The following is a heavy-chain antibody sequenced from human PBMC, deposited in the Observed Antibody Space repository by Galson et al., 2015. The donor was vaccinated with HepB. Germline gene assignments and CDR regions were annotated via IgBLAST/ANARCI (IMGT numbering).Heavy chain of an antibody. V-gene: IGHV1-18*01. CDR1: GYTFTSYG. J-gene: IGHJ5*02. Sequence: SVKVSCKASGYTFTSYGISWVRQAPGQGLEWMGWISAYNGNTNYAQKLQGRVTMTTDTSTSTAYMELRSLRSDDTAVYYCARDRRQDIVVVVAATPFDPWGQGTLVTVSS. CDR3: ARDRRQDIVVVVAATPFDP. CDR2: ISAYNGNT. D-gene: IGHD2-15*01.